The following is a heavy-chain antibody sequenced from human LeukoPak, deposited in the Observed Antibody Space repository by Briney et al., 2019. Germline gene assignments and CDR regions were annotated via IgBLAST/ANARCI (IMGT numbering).Heavy chain of an antibody. J-gene: IGHJ6*03. Sequence: SGTLSLTCTASGVSIISNYWNWIRQSAGTGLEWIGGIYGSGITNYNPSFKSRGTMSLDTSRKQFSLRLTSVTAADTAVYYCARLKFYDGTGYSPGYYMDVWGKGTTVSVFS. D-gene: IGHD3-22*01. CDR1: GVSIISNY. V-gene: IGHV4-4*07. CDR3: ARLKFYDGTGYSPGYYMDV. CDR2: IYGSGIT.